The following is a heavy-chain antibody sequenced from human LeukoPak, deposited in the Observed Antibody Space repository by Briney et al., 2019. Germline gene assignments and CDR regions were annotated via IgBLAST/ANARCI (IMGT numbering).Heavy chain of an antibody. D-gene: IGHD2-15*01. J-gene: IGHJ6*02. V-gene: IGHV4-61*02. CDR1: GGSISSGSYY. CDR2: TYTSGST. Sequence: SETLSLTCTVSGGSISSGSYYWSWIRQPAGKGLEWLGRTYTSGSTNYNPSLKSRVTISVDTSKNQFSLKLSSVTAADTAVYYCARDPGRDYYYYGMDVWGQGTTVTVSS. CDR3: ARDPGRDYYYYGMDV.